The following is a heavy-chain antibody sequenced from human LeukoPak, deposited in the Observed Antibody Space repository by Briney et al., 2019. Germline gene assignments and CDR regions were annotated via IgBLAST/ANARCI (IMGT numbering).Heavy chain of an antibody. D-gene: IGHD6-19*01. CDR2: ISPGDSDT. V-gene: IGHV5-51*01. CDR3: ARLRSGWDFDY. Sequence: GASLKISCKGSGYSFTSYWIGWVRQMPGKGLEWMGVISPGDSDTRYSPSFQGQVSISADKSISTAYLQRSSVKASDTAMYYCARLRSGWDFDYWGQGSLVTVSS. CDR1: GYSFTSYW. J-gene: IGHJ4*02.